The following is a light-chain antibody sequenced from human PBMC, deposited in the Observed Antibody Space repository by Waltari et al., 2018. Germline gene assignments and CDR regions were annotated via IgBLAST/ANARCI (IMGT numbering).Light chain of an antibody. Sequence: DIVMTQSPNSLSVSLGERATINCKSSQRVLYSSNNNKHYLAWYQQKSGRPPKLLIYWAYTRDSGVPDRVSGSGSGTDFTLTIRSLQAKDMAVYYCQQYYSTPLTFCGGTKVEIK. CDR2: WAY. J-gene: IGKJ4*01. V-gene: IGKV4-1*01. CDR1: QRVLYSSNNNKHY. CDR3: QQYYSTPLT.